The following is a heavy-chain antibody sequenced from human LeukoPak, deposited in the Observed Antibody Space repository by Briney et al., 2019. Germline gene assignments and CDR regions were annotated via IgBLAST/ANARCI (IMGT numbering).Heavy chain of an antibody. CDR3: AKDRYSTSSTFTVNPFDY. V-gene: IGHV3-74*01. J-gene: IGHJ4*02. Sequence: GGSLRLSCAASGFTFSSYWMHWVRQAPGKGLVWVSRINSDGSSTSYADSVKGRFTISRDNSESTLDLQMNSLRVEDTAVYYCAKDRYSTSSTFTVNPFDYWGQGILVTVSS. CDR1: GFTFSSYW. CDR2: INSDGSST. D-gene: IGHD2-2*01.